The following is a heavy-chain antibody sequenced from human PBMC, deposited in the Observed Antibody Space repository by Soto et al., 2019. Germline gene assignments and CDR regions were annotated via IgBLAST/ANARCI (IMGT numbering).Heavy chain of an antibody. Sequence: PGGSLRLSCAASGFTFSDYYMSWFRQAPGKGLEWVSYISGSGSTKHDADSVKGRFTISRDNTKNSLYLQMNSLRAEDAALYYCARLGSIAAAGTPDYWGQGTLVTVSS. V-gene: IGHV3-11*01. D-gene: IGHD6-13*01. CDR1: GFTFSDYY. J-gene: IGHJ4*02. CDR3: ARLGSIAAAGTPDY. CDR2: ISGSGSTK.